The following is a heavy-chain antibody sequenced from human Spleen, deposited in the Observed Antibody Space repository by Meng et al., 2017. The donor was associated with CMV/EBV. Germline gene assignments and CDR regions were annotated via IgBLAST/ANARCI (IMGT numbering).Heavy chain of an antibody. V-gene: IGHV3-21*01. J-gene: IGHJ4*02. CDR2: ISSSISYI. CDR3: ARGGDYYDFWSGHFY. CDR1: GFTFSSYS. D-gene: IGHD3-3*01. Sequence: GGSLRLSCAASGFTFSSYSMNWVRQAPGKGLEWVSSISSSISYIYYADSVKGRFTISRDNAKNSLYLQMNSLRAEDTAVYYCARGGDYYDFWSGHFYWGQGTLVTVSS.